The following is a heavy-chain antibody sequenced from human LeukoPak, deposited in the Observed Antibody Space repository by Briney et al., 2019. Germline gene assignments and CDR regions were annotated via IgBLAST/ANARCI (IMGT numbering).Heavy chain of an antibody. CDR1: GGSISSYY. Sequence: SETLSLTCTVSGGSISSYYWTWIRQPPGKGLEWIGYIYYSGSTNYNPSLKSRVIISVDTSENQFSLKLSSVTAADTAVYYCARGLYCSGGSCYSFDYWGQGTLVTVSS. D-gene: IGHD2-15*01. CDR2: IYYSGST. J-gene: IGHJ4*02. CDR3: ARGLYCSGGSCYSFDY. V-gene: IGHV4-59*01.